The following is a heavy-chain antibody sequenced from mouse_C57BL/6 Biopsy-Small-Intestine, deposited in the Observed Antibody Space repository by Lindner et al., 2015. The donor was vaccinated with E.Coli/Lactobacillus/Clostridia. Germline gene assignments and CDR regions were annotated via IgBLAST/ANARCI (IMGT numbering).Heavy chain of an antibody. J-gene: IGHJ4*01. CDR1: GYTLSDDE. CDR2: VNPKTDKT. V-gene: IGHV1S45*01. Sequence: SVKVSCKASGYTLSDDEINWVRQATGRGLEWLGWVNPKTDKTVYAQKFQGRVTVTANTSASTVYMELNSLTSDDTAVYYCARGARDFYDSAGYYTGHREDFDYWGQGTLVTVSS. D-gene: IGHD2-3*01. CDR3: ARGARDFYDSAGYYTGHREDFDY.